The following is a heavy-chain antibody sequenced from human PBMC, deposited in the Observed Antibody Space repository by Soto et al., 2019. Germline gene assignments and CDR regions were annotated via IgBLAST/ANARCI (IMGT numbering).Heavy chain of an antibody. CDR1: GGNFCGYG. D-gene: IGHD3-22*01. Sequence: QVQLVQSGAEVKKPGSSVKVSCKASGGNFCGYGINWMRQAPGQGLEWLGGIIPTFGTTNYAPKFRGRATSTPEKATNPAYLDLSSLRSEDTAVYYCARSQNYSSGWDNCFDPWGQGTLVTVSS. J-gene: IGHJ5*02. V-gene: IGHV1-69*06. CDR2: IIPTFGTT. CDR3: ARSQNYSSGWDNCFDP.